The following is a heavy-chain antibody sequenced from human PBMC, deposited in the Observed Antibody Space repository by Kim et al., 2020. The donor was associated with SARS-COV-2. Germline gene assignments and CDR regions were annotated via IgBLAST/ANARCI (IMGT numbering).Heavy chain of an antibody. CDR2: IIPIFGTA. D-gene: IGHD3-10*01. Sequence: SVKVSCKASGGTFSSYAISWVRQAPGQGLEWMGGIIPIFGTANYAQKFQGRVTITADESTSTAYMELSSLRSEDTAVYYCASHPPYCHGSGSYYTGGNYGMDVWGQGTTVTVSS. CDR1: GGTFSSYA. J-gene: IGHJ6*02. CDR3: ASHPPYCHGSGSYYTGGNYGMDV. V-gene: IGHV1-69*13.